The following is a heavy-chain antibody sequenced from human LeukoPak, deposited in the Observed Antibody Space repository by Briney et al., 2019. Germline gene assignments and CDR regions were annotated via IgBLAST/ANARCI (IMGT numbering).Heavy chain of an antibody. J-gene: IGHJ6*02. D-gene: IGHD3-10*01. CDR3: AAEYGHYGSGSPISSYYYYGMDV. CDR1: GFTFTSSA. CDR2: IVVGSGNT. V-gene: IGHV1-58*02. Sequence: ASVKVSCKASGFTFTSSAMQWVRQARGQRLEWIGWIVVGSGNTNYAQKFQERVTITRDMSTSTAYMELSSLRSEDTAVYYCAAEYGHYGSGSPISSYYYYGMDVWGQGITVTVSS.